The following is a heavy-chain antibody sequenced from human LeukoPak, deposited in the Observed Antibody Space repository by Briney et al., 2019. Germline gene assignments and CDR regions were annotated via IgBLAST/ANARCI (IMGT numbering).Heavy chain of an antibody. CDR2: IIPIFGTA. CDR1: GGTFSSYA. CDR3: ARDNRDYYGSGSYHDYFDY. J-gene: IGHJ4*02. V-gene: IGHV1-69*06. Sequence: ASVKVSCKASGGTFSSYAISWVRQAPGQGLEWMGGIIPIFGTANYAQKFQGRVTITVDKSTSTAYMELSSLRSEDTAVYYCARDNRDYYGSGSYHDYFDYWGQGTLVTVSS. D-gene: IGHD3-10*01.